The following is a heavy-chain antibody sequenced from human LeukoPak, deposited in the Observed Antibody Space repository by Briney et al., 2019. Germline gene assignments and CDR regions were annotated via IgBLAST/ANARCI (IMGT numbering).Heavy chain of an antibody. V-gene: IGHV3-11*01. CDR1: GITAGDYN. D-gene: IGHD1-7*01. CDR2: ISSSGSTI. J-gene: IGHJ5*02. Sequence: GGSLRLSCEVAGITAGDYNMDWLRQAPGKGLEWVSYISSSGSTIYYADSVKGRFTISRDNAKNSLYLQMNSLRAEDTAVYYCAKLLNYPHAWGQGTLVIVSS. CDR3: AKLLNYPHA.